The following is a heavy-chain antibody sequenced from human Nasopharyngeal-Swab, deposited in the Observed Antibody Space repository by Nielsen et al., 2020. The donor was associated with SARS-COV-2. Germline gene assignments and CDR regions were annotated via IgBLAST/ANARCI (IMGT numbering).Heavy chain of an antibody. V-gene: IGHV1-58*01. J-gene: IGHJ6*02. CDR2: IVVGSGNT. Sequence: SVKVSCKASGFTFTSSAVQWVRQARGQRLEWIGWIVVGSGNTNYAQKFQERVTITRDMSTSTAYMELSSLRSEDTAVYYCAAYSSGPYYYYYGMDVWDQGTTVTVSS. CDR3: AAYSSGPYYYYYGMDV. CDR1: GFTFTSSA. D-gene: IGHD4-11*01.